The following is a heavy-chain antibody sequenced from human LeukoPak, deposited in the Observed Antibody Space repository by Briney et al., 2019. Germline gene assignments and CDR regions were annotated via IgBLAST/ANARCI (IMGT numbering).Heavy chain of an antibody. CDR2: ISSSSSTI. CDR3: AREAPVLRFLEWSPDAFDI. Sequence: PGGSLRLSCAASGFTFSSYSMNWVRQAPGKGLEWVSYISSSSSTIYYADSVKGRFTISRDNAKNSLYLQMNSLRAEDTAVYYCAREAPVLRFLEWSPDAFDIWGQGTMVTVSS. V-gene: IGHV3-48*01. CDR1: GFTFSSYS. D-gene: IGHD3-3*01. J-gene: IGHJ3*02.